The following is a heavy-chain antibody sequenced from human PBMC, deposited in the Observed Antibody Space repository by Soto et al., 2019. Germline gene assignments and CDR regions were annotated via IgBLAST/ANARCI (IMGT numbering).Heavy chain of an antibody. V-gene: IGHV3-23*01. CDR3: AKDRQYYYDSSGSYYFNY. Sequence: GVSLSLSCAASGFTFSSYAMIWVRQAPGKGREGFSAFSGSGGSTYYADSVKGRFTTSRDNSKNTLYLQMNSLRAEDTAVYYCAKDRQYYYDSSGSYYFNYWGQGTLVTVSS. CDR2: FSGSGGST. CDR1: GFTFSSYA. J-gene: IGHJ4*02. D-gene: IGHD3-22*01.